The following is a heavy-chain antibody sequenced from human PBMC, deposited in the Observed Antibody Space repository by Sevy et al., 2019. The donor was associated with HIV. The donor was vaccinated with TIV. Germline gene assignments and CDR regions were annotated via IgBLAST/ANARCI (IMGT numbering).Heavy chain of an antibody. CDR1: GFTFSDYY. Sequence: GGSLRLSCAASGFTFSDYYMSWIHQAPGKGLEWVSYISSSGSTIYYADSVKGRFTISRDNAKNSLYLQMNSLRAEDTAVYYCARSTAMVTRAFDIWGQGTMVTVSS. J-gene: IGHJ3*02. CDR3: ARSTAMVTRAFDI. CDR2: ISSSGSTI. D-gene: IGHD5-18*01. V-gene: IGHV3-11*01.